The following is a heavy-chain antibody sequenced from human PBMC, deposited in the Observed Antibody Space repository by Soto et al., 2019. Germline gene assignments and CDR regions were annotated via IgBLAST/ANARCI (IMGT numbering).Heavy chain of an antibody. J-gene: IGHJ6*02. CDR1: GYTFTSYY. V-gene: IGHV1-46*01. Sequence: GASVKVSCKASGYTFTSYYMHWVRQAPGQGLEWMGIINPSGGSTSYAQKFQGRVTMTRDTSTSTVYMERSSLRSEDTAVYYCARESLTIFGVVIYGMDVWGQGTTVTVSS. D-gene: IGHD3-3*01. CDR3: ARESLTIFGVVIYGMDV. CDR2: INPSGGST.